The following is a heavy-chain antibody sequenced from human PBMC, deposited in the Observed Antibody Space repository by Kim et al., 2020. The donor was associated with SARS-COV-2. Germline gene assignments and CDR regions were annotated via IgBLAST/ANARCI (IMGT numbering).Heavy chain of an antibody. CDR1: GFTFDDYA. V-gene: IGHV3-9*01. CDR3: AKAIVVVTGEPDAFDI. D-gene: IGHD2-21*02. Sequence: GGSLRLSCAASGFTFDDYAMHWVRQAPGKGLEWVSGISWNSGSIGYADSVKGRFTISRDNAKNSLYLQMNSLRAEDTALYYCAKAIVVVTGEPDAFDIWGQGTMVTVSS. CDR2: ISWNSGSI. J-gene: IGHJ3*02.